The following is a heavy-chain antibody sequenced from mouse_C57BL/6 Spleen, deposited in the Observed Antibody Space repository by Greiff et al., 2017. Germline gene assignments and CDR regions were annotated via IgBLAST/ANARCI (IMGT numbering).Heavy chain of an antibody. CDR3: AREDYYGYYFDY. CDR2: ISAGGSYT. CDR1: GFTFSSYA. V-gene: IGHV5-4*01. D-gene: IGHD2-2*01. J-gene: IGHJ2*01. Sequence: EVKLVESGGGLVKPGGSLKLSCAASGFTFSSYAMSWVRQTPETRLEWVATISAGGSYTYYPDNVKGRFTISRDNAKNNLYLQMSHLKSEDTAMYYCAREDYYGYYFDYWGQGTTLTVSS.